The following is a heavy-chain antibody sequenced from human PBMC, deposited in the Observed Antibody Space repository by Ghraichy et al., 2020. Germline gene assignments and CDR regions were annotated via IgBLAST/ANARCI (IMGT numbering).Heavy chain of an antibody. J-gene: IGHJ4*02. Sequence: ASVKVSCKASGYNFINYGISWVRQAPGQGLQWMGWIIAYNGNTDYAQKFGGRVTMTTDTSTTTAYMELRNLRSDDTAVYYCARDLGHNTADIDFDYWGQGTLVTVSS. CDR3: ARDLGHNTADIDFDY. V-gene: IGHV1-18*01. CDR1: GYNFINYG. CDR2: IIAYNGNT. D-gene: IGHD2-15*01.